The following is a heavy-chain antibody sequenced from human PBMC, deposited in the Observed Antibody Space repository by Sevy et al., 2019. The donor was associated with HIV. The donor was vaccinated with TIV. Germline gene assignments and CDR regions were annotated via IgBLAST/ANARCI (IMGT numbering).Heavy chain of an antibody. CDR3: AGGTGGRGTFGGVIVPFFY. CDR1: GGSISSYY. D-gene: IGHD3-16*02. J-gene: IGHJ4*02. Sequence: SETLSLTCTVSGGSISSYYWSWIRQPPGKGLEWIGYIYYSGSTNYNPSLKSRVTISVDTSKNQFSLKLSSVTAADTAGYYCAGGTGGRGTFGGVIVPFFYWGQGTLVTVSS. CDR2: IYYSGST. V-gene: IGHV4-59*01.